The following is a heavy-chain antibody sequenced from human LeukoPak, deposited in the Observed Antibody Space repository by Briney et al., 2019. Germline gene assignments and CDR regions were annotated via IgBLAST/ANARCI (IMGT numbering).Heavy chain of an antibody. CDR2: IWYDGSNK. D-gene: IGHD3-10*01. V-gene: IGHV3-33*06. CDR3: AKLPYGSGSYEFDY. J-gene: IGHJ4*02. CDR1: GFTFSTYG. Sequence: GRFLRLSCAASGFTFSTYGMHWVRQAPGKGLEWVALIWYDGSNKKYADSVKGRFTISRDNSKNTLYLQMNSLRAEDTAVYYCAKLPYGSGSYEFDYWGQGTLVTVSS.